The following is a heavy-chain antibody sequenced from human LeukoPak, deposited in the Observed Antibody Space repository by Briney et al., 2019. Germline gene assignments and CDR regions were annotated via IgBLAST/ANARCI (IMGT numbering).Heavy chain of an antibody. Sequence: ASVKVSCKASGYTFTSYGISWVRQAPGQGLEWMGWISAYNGNTNYAQKLQGRVTMTTDTSTSTAYMELRSLRSDDTAVYYCARARWFGELLDYYYYGMDVWGKATTVTVSS. CDR2: ISAYNGNT. D-gene: IGHD3-10*01. CDR3: ARARWFGELLDYYYYGMDV. V-gene: IGHV1-18*04. J-gene: IGHJ6*04. CDR1: GYTFTSYG.